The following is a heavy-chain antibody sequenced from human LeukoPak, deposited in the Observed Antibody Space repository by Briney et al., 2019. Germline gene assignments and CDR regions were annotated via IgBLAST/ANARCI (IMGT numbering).Heavy chain of an antibody. Sequence: ASVTVSCTASGYSFTSNYIHWVRQAPGQGLEWMGMIYPRDGSTSYAQKFQGRVTVTRDTSTSTVHMELSGLRSEDTAVYYCARDQEAFDYWGQGPLVPVPS. CDR2: IYPRDGST. V-gene: IGHV1-46*01. CDR1: GYSFTSNY. J-gene: IGHJ4*02. CDR3: ARDQEAFDY.